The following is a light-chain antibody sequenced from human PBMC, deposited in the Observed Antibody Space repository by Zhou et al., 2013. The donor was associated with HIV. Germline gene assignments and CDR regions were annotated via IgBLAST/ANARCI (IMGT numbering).Light chain of an antibody. V-gene: IGKV1-5*03. J-gene: IGKJ4*01. Sequence: DIQMTQSPSSVSASIGDRVTITCRASQGISSWLAWYQQKPGKAPTLLIYKTSSLDKGVPSRFSGSGSGTEFTLAITGLQPDDLATYYCQQYSSFLLSFGGGTKVDIK. CDR1: QGISSW. CDR3: QQYSSFLLS. CDR2: KTS.